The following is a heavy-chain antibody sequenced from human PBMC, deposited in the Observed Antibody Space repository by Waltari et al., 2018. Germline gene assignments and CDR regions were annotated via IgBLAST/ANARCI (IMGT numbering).Heavy chain of an antibody. J-gene: IGHJ3*02. Sequence: QVQLVQSGAEVKKPGSSVKVSCKASGGTFSSYAISWVRQAPGQGLEWMGGIIPIFGTANYAQKFQGRVTITADESTSTAYMELSSLRSEDTAVYYCARGQVIKGYCSSTSCYAFDIWGQGTMVTVSS. D-gene: IGHD2-2*01. CDR1: GGTFSSYA. CDR2: IIPIFGTA. CDR3: ARGQVIKGYCSSTSCYAFDI. V-gene: IGHV1-69*01.